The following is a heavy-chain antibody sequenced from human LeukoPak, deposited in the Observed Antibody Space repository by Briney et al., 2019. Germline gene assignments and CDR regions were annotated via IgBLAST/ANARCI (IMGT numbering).Heavy chain of an antibody. D-gene: IGHD3-10*01. CDR2: IRNKAHRYTI. V-gene: IGHV3-72*01. Sequence: GGSLRLSCAASGFTFSDHYMDWVRQAPGKGLEWVGRIRNKAHRYTIEYAASVQGRFTISRLDSRNSLYLQMNILKTEDTAVYYCARNIVRGGNYFDYGGPGTLVSVSS. J-gene: IGHJ4*02. CDR3: ARNIVRGGNYFDY. CDR1: GFTFSDHY.